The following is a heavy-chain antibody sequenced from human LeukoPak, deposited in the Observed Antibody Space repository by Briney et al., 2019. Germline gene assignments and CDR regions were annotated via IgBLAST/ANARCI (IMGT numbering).Heavy chain of an antibody. V-gene: IGHV4-59*01. D-gene: IGHD6-19*01. CDR3: ARWGSGWYRDHDY. J-gene: IGHJ4*02. CDR1: GGSISSYY. Sequence: KPSETLSLTCTVSGGSISSYYWSWIRQPPGKGLEWIGYIYYSGSTNYNPSLKSRVTISVDTSKNQFSLKLSSVTAADTAVYYCARWGSGWYRDHDYWGQGTLVTVSS. CDR2: IYYSGST.